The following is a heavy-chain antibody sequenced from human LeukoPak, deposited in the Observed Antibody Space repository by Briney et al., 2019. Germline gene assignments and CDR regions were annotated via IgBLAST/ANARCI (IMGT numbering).Heavy chain of an antibody. V-gene: IGHV3-33*01. J-gene: IGHJ4*02. D-gene: IGHD6-19*01. CDR2: IWYDGSNK. CDR1: GFTFSSYG. Sequence: GRSLRLSCAASGFTFSSYGMHWVRQAPGKGLEWVAVIWYDGSNKYYADSVKGRFTISRDNSENTLYLQMNSLRAEDTAVYYCARVYSSGWYYYDYWGQGTLVTVSS. CDR3: ARVYSSGWYYYDY.